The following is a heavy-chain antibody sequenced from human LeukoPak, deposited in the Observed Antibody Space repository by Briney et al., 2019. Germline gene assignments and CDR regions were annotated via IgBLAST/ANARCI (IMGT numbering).Heavy chain of an antibody. CDR2: FSYTVRT. CDR1: GGSLSVHY. D-gene: IGHD3-22*01. V-gene: IGHV4-59*11. Sequence: SETLSLTCTVSGGSLSVHYWSWIRQPPGKRREWIGYFSYTVRTKYNPSLQSRVTISIDTSKSQFSLTLTSVTSADTAVYSCARLLDNDISGDPDTFDVWGQGTTVIVSS. J-gene: IGHJ3*01. CDR3: ARLLDNDISGDPDTFDV.